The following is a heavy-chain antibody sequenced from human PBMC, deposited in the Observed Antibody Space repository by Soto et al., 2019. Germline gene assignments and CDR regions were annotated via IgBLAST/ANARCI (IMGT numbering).Heavy chain of an antibody. CDR1: GGTFGGYG. CDR3: ARVDYDFWSGYYIPGYDWFDP. Sequence: LETKCLPCAVDGGTFGGYGWRWIRQQPGKGLEWIGEINHSGSTNYNPSLKSRVTISVDTSKNQFSLKLSSVTAADTAVYYCARVDYDFWSGYYIPGYDWFDPWGQGTLVTVSS. D-gene: IGHD3-3*01. J-gene: IGHJ5*02. CDR2: INHSGST. V-gene: IGHV4-34*01.